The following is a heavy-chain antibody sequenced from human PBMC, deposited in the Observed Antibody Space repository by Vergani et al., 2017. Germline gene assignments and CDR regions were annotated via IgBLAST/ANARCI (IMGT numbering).Heavy chain of an antibody. V-gene: IGHV3-23*01. Sequence: EVQLLESGGGLVQPGGSLRLSCAVSGFSFSSYAMSWVRQAPGKRLEWVSGIGGSGGRTYYADSVKGRFTISRDNSKNTLYLQMNSLRAEDTAVYYCAKDDDSSSGLDYWGQGTLVTVSS. J-gene: IGHJ4*02. CDR3: AKDDDSSSGLDY. CDR2: IGGSGGRT. D-gene: IGHD6-13*01. CDR1: GFSFSSYA.